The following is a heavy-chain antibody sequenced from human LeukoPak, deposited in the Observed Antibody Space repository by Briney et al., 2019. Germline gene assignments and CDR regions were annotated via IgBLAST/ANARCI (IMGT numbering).Heavy chain of an antibody. Sequence: ASVSVSCTASGYTFTVYYMHWVRQAPGQGLEWMGWINPNSGDTKYAQKFQGRVTMTRDTSISTAYMELSRLRSDDTAVYYCARDGVGYYDSSGYYYFQHWGQGTLVTVSS. J-gene: IGHJ1*01. V-gene: IGHV1-2*02. CDR1: GYTFTVYY. CDR3: ARDGVGYYDSSGYYYFQH. CDR2: INPNSGDT. D-gene: IGHD3-22*01.